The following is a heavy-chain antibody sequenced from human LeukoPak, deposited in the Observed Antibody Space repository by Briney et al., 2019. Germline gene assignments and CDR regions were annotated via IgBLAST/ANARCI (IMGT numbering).Heavy chain of an antibody. CDR1: GDSISSGGYY. Sequence: SQTLSLTCTVSGDSISSGGYYCSWIRQPPAKGLEWIGYIYYSGSPYYNPSLKSRVNISVDTSKNQFSLNLSSVTAADTAVYYCAREPTTVTGWFDSWGQGTLVTVSS. J-gene: IGHJ5*01. CDR2: IYYSGSP. V-gene: IGHV4-31*03. CDR3: AREPTTVTGWFDS. D-gene: IGHD4-17*01.